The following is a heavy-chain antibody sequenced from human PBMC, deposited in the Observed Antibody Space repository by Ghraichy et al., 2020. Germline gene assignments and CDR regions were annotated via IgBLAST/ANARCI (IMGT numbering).Heavy chain of an antibody. CDR1: GGSFSGYY. Sequence: SETLSLTCAVYGGSFSGYYWSWIRQPPGKGLEWIGEINHSGSTNYNPSLKSRVTISVDTSKNQFSLKLSSVTAADTAVYYCARAIRGYSYKDADGRSFDYWGQGTLVTVSS. V-gene: IGHV4-34*01. D-gene: IGHD5-18*01. J-gene: IGHJ4*02. CDR2: INHSGST. CDR3: ARAIRGYSYKDADGRSFDY.